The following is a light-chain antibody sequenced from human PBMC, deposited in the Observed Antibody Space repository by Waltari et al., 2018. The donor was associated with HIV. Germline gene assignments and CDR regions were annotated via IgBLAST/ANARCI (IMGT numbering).Light chain of an antibody. Sequence: QSALTQPASVSGSFGHSITISCPGTRTDVGGYTLVSWYQHHPGKAPKLIIYEVNKRPSGVSNRFSGSKSGNTASLTVSGLQAEDEADYYCCSYAGSSIPFGGGTKLTVL. CDR2: EVN. CDR1: RTDVGGYTL. V-gene: IGLV2-23*02. J-gene: IGLJ2*01. CDR3: CSYAGSSIP.